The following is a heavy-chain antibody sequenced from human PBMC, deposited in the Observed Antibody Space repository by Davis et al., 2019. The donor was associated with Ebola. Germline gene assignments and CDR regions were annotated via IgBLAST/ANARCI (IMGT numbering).Heavy chain of an antibody. CDR3: ARHWDCSGGSCYLNWFDP. J-gene: IGHJ5*02. CDR2: IYYSGST. Sequence: PSETLSLTCAVYGGSFSGYYWSWIRQPPGKGLEWIGSIYYSGSTYYNPSLKSRVTISVDTSKNQFSLKLSSVTAADTAVYYCARHWDCSGGSCYLNWFDPWGQGTLVTVSS. V-gene: IGHV4-34*01. CDR1: GGSFSGYY. D-gene: IGHD2-15*01.